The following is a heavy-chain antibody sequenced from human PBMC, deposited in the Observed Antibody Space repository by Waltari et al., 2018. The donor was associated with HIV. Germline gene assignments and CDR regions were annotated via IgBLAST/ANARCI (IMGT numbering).Heavy chain of an antibody. V-gene: IGHV1-46*01. CDR3: ARRQETYFDY. J-gene: IGHJ4*02. CDR1: GYTFTSYY. CDR2: INPSGGST. Sequence: QVQLVQSGAEVKKPGASVKVSCKTSGYTFTSYYMHWVRQAPGQGLEWMGIINPSGGSTKYAQKFQGRVTMTRDTSTNTVYMELSSLRSEDTAVYYCARRQETYFDYWGQGTLVTVSS.